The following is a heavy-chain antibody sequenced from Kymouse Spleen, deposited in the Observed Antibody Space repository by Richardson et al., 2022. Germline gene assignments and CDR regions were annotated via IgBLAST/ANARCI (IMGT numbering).Heavy chain of an antibody. CDR1: GGSVSSGSYY. V-gene: IGHV4-61*01. CDR2: IYYSGST. CDR3: ARVPYSSSWREDYYYGMDV. J-gene: IGHJ6*02. Sequence: QVQLQESGPGLVKPSETLSLTCTVSGGSVSSGSYYWSWIRQPPGKGLEWIGYIYYSGSTNYNPSLKSRVTISVDTSKNQFSLKLSSVTAADTAVYYCARVPYSSSWREDYYYGMDVWGQGTTVTVSS. D-gene: IGHD6-13*01.